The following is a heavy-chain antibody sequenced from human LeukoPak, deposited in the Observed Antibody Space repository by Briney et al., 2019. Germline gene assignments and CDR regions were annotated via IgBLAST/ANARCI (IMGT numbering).Heavy chain of an antibody. CDR1: GFTFRNHW. D-gene: IGHD6-6*01. CDR3: ARDRRVTGRPDIDY. V-gene: IGHV3-74*03. Sequence: GGSLRLSCAASGFTFRNHWMHWVRQTPGKGLVWVSRISSDGSSTTYADSVKGRFTISRDHAKNTLYLQMNNLRAEDTAMYYCARDRRVTGRPDIDYWGQGTLVIVSS. J-gene: IGHJ4*02. CDR2: ISSDGSST.